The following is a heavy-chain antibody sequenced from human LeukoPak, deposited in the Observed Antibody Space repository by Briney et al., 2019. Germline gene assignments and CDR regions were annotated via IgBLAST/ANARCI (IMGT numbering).Heavy chain of an antibody. CDR1: GGPFSGYY. J-gene: IGHJ4*02. Sequence: SETLSLTCAVYGGPFSGYYWSWIRQPPGKGLEWIGEINHSGSTNYNPSLKSRVTISVDTSKNQFSLKLSSVTAADTAVYYCARGGLDVVVPAAITRRDSGYFDYWGQGTLVTVSS. CDR2: INHSGST. D-gene: IGHD2-2*02. V-gene: IGHV4-34*01. CDR3: ARGGLDVVVPAAITRRDSGYFDY.